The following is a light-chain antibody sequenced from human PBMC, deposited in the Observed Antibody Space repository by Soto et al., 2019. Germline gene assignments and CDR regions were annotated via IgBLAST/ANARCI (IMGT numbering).Light chain of an antibody. J-gene: IGKJ5*01. CDR3: QQYNNWLIT. Sequence: EIVLTQSPATLSLSPGERATLSCRTSQSVSSHLAWYQQKPGQAPRLLIHDASSRATGTPARFSGSGFGTDFTLTISRLEPEDFAVYYCQQYNNWLITFGQGTRLEIK. CDR2: DAS. V-gene: IGKV3-11*01. CDR1: QSVSSH.